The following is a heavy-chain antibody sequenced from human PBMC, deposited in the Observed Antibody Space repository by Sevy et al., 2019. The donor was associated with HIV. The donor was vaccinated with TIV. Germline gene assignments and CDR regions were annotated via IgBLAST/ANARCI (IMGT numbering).Heavy chain of an antibody. J-gene: IGHJ4*02. CDR1: GGSISSSSYY. Sequence: SETLSLTCTVSGGSISSSSYYWGWIRQPPGKELEWIGSIYYSGSTYYNSSLKSRVSISVDTSKSQFSLKLSSVTAADTAVYYCARQDYSGSYPAIDYWGQGTLVTVSS. V-gene: IGHV4-39*01. CDR3: ARQDYSGSYPAIDY. D-gene: IGHD1-26*01. CDR2: IYYSGST.